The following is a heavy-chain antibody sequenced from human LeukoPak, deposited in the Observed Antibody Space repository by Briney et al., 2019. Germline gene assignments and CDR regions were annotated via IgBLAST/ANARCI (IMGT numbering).Heavy chain of an antibody. Sequence: PGGSLRLSCAASGFTVSSNYMNWVRQAPGKVPEWVSYIDARSGITYYADSVQGRFTISRDNAQESVFLQMNSLRADDTAVYYCARDGWGVVVPAAREVGYYYYYYMDVWGKGTTVTVSS. CDR2: IDARSGIT. D-gene: IGHD2-2*01. CDR3: ARDGWGVVVPAAREVGYYYYYYMDV. V-gene: IGHV3-48*01. J-gene: IGHJ6*03. CDR1: GFTVSSNY.